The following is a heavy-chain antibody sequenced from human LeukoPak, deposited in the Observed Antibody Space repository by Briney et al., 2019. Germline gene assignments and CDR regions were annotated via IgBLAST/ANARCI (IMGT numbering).Heavy chain of an antibody. D-gene: IGHD3-10*01. Sequence: GGSLRLSCAASGFTFSSYAMSWVRQAPGKGLEWVSAISGSGGSTYYADSVKGRFTISRDNSKNTLYLQMNSLRAEDTAVYYCAKDYGSGSLLGSYDASDIWGQGTMVTVSS. CDR1: GFTFSSYA. J-gene: IGHJ3*02. V-gene: IGHV3-23*01. CDR2: ISGSGGST. CDR3: AKDYGSGSLLGSYDASDI.